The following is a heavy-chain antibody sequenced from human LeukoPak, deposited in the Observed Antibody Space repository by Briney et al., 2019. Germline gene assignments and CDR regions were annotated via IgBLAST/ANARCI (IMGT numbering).Heavy chain of an antibody. Sequence: GGSLRLSGAASGFTFSGFAMIWGRQAPGKGLQWVSSISAGSSNKYYANPVKSRFTNSRDNSKNALYLQMNSLRAEDTAIYYCAKGKAVVGAAGPDYWGQGTLVTVSS. J-gene: IGHJ4*02. CDR2: ISAGSSNK. CDR1: GFTFSGFA. CDR3: AKGKAVVGAAGPDY. D-gene: IGHD2-15*01. V-gene: IGHV3-23*01.